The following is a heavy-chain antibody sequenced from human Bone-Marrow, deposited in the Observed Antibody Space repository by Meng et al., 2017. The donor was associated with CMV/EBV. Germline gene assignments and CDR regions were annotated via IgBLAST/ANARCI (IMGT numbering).Heavy chain of an antibody. CDR2: ISSSSSYI. CDR1: GFTFSSYS. J-gene: IGHJ6*02. D-gene: IGHD6-19*01. Sequence: GGSLRLSCAASGFTFSSYSMNWVRQAPGKGLEWVSSISSSSSYIYYADSVKGRFTIYRDNAKNSLYLQMNSLRAEDTAVYYCARDRGAVAAYGMDVWGQGTTVTVSS. V-gene: IGHV3-21*01. CDR3: ARDRGAVAAYGMDV.